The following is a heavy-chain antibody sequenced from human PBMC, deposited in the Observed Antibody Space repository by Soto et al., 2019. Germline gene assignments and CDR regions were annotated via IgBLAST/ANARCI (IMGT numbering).Heavy chain of an antibody. Sequence: GGSLRLSCAASGFTFDDYAMYWVRQVPGKGLEWVSGINWNSGSIGYADSVKGRFAISRDNAKNSLHLQMNSLRAEDTAFYYCVKDESINWYSGHFRHWGQGTLVTVSS. J-gene: IGHJ1*01. D-gene: IGHD6-13*01. CDR1: GFTFDDYA. CDR3: VKDESINWYSGHFRH. V-gene: IGHV3-9*01. CDR2: INWNSGSI.